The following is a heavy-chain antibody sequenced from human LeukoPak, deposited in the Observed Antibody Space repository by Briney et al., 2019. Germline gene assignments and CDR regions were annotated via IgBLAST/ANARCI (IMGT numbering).Heavy chain of an antibody. CDR2: INPNNGAT. J-gene: IGHJ5*02. D-gene: IGHD2-2*01. Sequence: ASVKVSCKASGYTLTGYYLHWVRQAPGPGFEYMGWINPNNGATNCSENFQGRVTMTRDASITKAYMELSSLRSDDTAVYYCAREYCSSTSCYGHHWFDPWGQGTLVTVSS. V-gene: IGHV1-2*02. CDR3: AREYCSSTSCYGHHWFDP. CDR1: GYTLTGYY.